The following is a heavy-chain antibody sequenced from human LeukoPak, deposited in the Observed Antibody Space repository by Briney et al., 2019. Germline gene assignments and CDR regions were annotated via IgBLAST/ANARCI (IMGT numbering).Heavy chain of an antibody. D-gene: IGHD6-19*01. CDR1: GFTFSDYY. Sequence: GGSLRLSCAASGFTFSDYYMSWIRQAPGKGLEWVANIKQDGSEKYYVDSVKGRFTISRDNAKNSLYLQMNSLRAEDTAVYYCARVAVAGMGDYWGQGTLVTVSS. V-gene: IGHV3-7*01. J-gene: IGHJ4*02. CDR2: IKQDGSEK. CDR3: ARVAVAGMGDY.